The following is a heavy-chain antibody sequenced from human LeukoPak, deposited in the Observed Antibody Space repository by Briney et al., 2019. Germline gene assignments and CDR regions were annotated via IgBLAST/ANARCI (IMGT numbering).Heavy chain of an antibody. CDR2: INHSGST. Sequence: SETLSLTCAVYGGSFSGYCWSWIRQPPGKGLEWIGEINHSGSTNYNPSLKSRVTISVDTSKNQFSLKLSSVTAADTAVYYCARGRGYSYGYVGRRYFDYWGQGTLVTVSS. V-gene: IGHV4-34*01. CDR1: GGSFSGYC. J-gene: IGHJ4*02. D-gene: IGHD5-18*01. CDR3: ARGRGYSYGYVGRRYFDY.